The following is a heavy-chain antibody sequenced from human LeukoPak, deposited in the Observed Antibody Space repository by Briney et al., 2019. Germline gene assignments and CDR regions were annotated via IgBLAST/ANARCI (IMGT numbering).Heavy chain of an antibody. J-gene: IGHJ3*02. Sequence: GESLQISCKGSGYSFTSYWIGWVRQMPGKGLEWMGIIYPGDSDTRYSPSFQGQVTISADKSISTAYLQWSSLKASDTAMYYCARPIAAAGTGDAFDIWGQGTMVTVSS. V-gene: IGHV5-51*01. D-gene: IGHD6-13*01. CDR2: IYPGDSDT. CDR1: GYSFTSYW. CDR3: ARPIAAAGTGDAFDI.